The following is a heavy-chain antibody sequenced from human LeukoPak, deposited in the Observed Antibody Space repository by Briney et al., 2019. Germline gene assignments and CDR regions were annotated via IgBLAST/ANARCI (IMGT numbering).Heavy chain of an antibody. CDR2: IYSGGST. V-gene: IGHV3-53*01. CDR1: GFTVSSNY. Sequence: PGGSLRLSCAASGFTVSSNYMSWVRQAPGKGLEWVSVIYSGGSTYYADSVKGRFTISRDNSKNTLYLQMNSLRAEDTAVYYCARGGTGYGDFHHFDDYWGQGTLVTVSS. J-gene: IGHJ4*02. CDR3: ARGGTGYGDFHHFDDY. D-gene: IGHD4-17*01.